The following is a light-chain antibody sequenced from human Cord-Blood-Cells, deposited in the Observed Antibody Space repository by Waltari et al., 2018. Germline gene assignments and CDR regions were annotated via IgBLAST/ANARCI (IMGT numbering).Light chain of an antibody. CDR1: SSNIGSNY. V-gene: IGLV1-47*01. CDR2: RNN. CDR3: AAWDDSLSGSWV. Sequence: QSVLTQPPSASGTPGQRVTISCSGSSSNIGSNYVYWYQQLPGTAPKLPIYRNNQRPSGVPDRFSCSKSGTSASLAISGLRSEDDADYYCAAWDDSLSGSWVFDGGTKLTVL. J-gene: IGLJ3*02.